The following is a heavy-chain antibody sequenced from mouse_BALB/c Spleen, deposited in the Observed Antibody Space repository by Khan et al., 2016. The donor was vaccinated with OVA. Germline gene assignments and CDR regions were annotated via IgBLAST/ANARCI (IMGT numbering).Heavy chain of an antibody. Sequence: EVELVESGGDLVKPGGSLKLSCAASGFTFSTYGMSWVRQTPDKRLEWVATVSTGCSYTYYPDSVKGQFTISRDNSTNTLYLQMSGLKSEDTAMFYSTGHAYYYDSEGFAYWGQGTMVTVSA. V-gene: IGHV5-6*01. J-gene: IGHJ3*01. D-gene: IGHD1-1*01. CDR1: GFTFSTYG. CDR2: VSTGCSYT. CDR3: TGHAYYYDSEGFAY.